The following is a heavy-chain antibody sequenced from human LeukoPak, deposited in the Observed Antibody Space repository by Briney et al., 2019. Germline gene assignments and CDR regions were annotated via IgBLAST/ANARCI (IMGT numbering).Heavy chain of an antibody. CDR1: GFTFSSYA. CDR3: ARGGRYCSGGSCYWFDP. Sequence: GGSLRPSCAASGFTFSSYAMHWVRQAPGKGLEWVAVISYDGSNKYYADSVKGRFTISRDNSKNTLYLQMNSLRAEDTAVYYCARGGRYCSGGSCYWFDPWGQGTLVTVSS. J-gene: IGHJ5*02. V-gene: IGHV3-30*04. CDR2: ISYDGSNK. D-gene: IGHD2-15*01.